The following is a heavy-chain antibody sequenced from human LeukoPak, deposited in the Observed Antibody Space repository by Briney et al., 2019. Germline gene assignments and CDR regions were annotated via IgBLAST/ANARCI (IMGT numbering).Heavy chain of an antibody. CDR2: IRYDGSNK. D-gene: IGHD5-24*01. CDR1: GFTFSSYG. CDR3: AKGHHRDGYDAFDI. V-gene: IGHV3-30*02. J-gene: IGHJ3*02. Sequence: GGSLRLSCAASGFTFSSYGMHWVRQAPGKGLEWVAFIRYDGSNKDYADSVKGRFTISRDYSKNILYLQMNSLRAEDTAVYYCAKGHHRDGYDAFDIWGQGTMVTVSS.